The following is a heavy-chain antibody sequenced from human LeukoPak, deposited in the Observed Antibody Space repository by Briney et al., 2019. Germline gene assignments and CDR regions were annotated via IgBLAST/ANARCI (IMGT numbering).Heavy chain of an antibody. CDR2: IKQDGSEK. CDR3: ARDGEGYCSSTSCYTTPDY. J-gene: IGHJ4*02. D-gene: IGHD2-2*02. V-gene: IGHV3-7*01. Sequence: GGSLRLSCAASGFTFSSYSMTWVRQAPGKGLEWVANIKQDGSEKYYVDSVKGRFTISRDNAKNSLYLQMNSLRAEDTAVYYCARDGEGYCSSTSCYTTPDYWGQGTLVTVSS. CDR1: GFTFSSYS.